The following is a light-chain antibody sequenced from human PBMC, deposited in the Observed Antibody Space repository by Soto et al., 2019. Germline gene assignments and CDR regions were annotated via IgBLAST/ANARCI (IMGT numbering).Light chain of an antibody. V-gene: IGKV1-39*01. CDR2: GAS. CDR3: QQNFYIPRT. Sequence: DIKMTQSPSSRSSSIGDRVTLTCRASQNVRTYVNWYKQKPGKAPRLLIYGASDLEDGVPARFGGAGSGTDFSLTISSLQPEDFATYFCQQNFYIPRTFGQGTKVDIK. J-gene: IGKJ1*01. CDR1: QNVRTY.